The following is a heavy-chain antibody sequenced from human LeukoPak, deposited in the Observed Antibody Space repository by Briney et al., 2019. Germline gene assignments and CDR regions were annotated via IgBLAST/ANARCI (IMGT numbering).Heavy chain of an antibody. V-gene: IGHV4-34*09. CDR3: ARDKAAAGIIDY. J-gene: IGHJ4*02. CDR1: GGSFSAYY. Sequence: SETLSLTCAVYGGSFSAYYWSWIRQPPGKGLEWIGEINHSGSTNYIPSLKSRVTISVDTSKNQFSLKLSSVTAADTAVYYCARDKAAAGIIDYWGQGTLVTVSS. D-gene: IGHD6-13*01. CDR2: INHSGST.